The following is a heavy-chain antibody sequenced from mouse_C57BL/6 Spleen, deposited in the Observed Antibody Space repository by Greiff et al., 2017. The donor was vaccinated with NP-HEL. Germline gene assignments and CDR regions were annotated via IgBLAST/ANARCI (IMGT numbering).Heavy chain of an antibody. CDR3: AGGGFITTVVATSHFDY. Sequence: VQLQQSGPELVKPGASVKISCKASGYSFTGYYMNWVKQSPEKSLEWIGEINPSTGGTTYNQKFKAKATLTVDKSSSTAYMQLKSLTSEDSAVYYCAGGGFITTVVATSHFDYWGQGTTLTVSS. V-gene: IGHV1-42*01. CDR1: GYSFTGYY. D-gene: IGHD1-1*01. J-gene: IGHJ2*01. CDR2: INPSTGGT.